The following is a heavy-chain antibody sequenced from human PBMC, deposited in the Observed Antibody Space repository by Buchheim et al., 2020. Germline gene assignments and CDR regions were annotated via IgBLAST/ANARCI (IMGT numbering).Heavy chain of an antibody. J-gene: IGHJ5*02. Sequence: EGQLVESGGGLVQPGGSLRLSCVASGFSFSDAWMAWVRQAPGKGLEWVANINEDGSVKNYVDSVKGRFTISRDNAKTSLFLQMNSLRSDDTAVYYCATDRGYNRFDPWGQGTL. CDR2: INEDGSVK. V-gene: IGHV3-7*01. CDR3: ATDRGYNRFDP. CDR1: GFSFSDAW. D-gene: IGHD1-14*01.